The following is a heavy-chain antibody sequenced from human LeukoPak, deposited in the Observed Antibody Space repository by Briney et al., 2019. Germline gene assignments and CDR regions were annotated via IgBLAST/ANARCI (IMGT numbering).Heavy chain of an antibody. CDR3: ARGLVGATLYYYYGMDV. CDR1: GYTFTSYD. Sequence: GASVKVSCKASGYTFTSYDINWMRQATGQGLEWMGWMNPNSGNTDYAQKFQGRVTMTRNTSISTAYMELSSLRSGDTAVYYCARGLVGATLYYYYGMDVWGQGTTVTVSS. V-gene: IGHV1-8*02. CDR2: MNPNSGNT. J-gene: IGHJ6*02. D-gene: IGHD1-26*01.